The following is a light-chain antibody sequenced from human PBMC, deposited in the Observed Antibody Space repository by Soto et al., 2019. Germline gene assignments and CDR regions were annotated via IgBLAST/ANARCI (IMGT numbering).Light chain of an antibody. V-gene: IGLV2-8*01. Sequence: QSVLTQPPSASGSPGQSVTISCSGTSSDTGDYNYVSWYQQHPGKAPKLMIYEVSKRPSGVPDRFSGSKSGNTASLTISGLQAEDEADYYCSSHTRIATWLFGGGTQLTVL. CDR3: SSHTRIATWL. J-gene: IGLJ3*02. CDR2: EVS. CDR1: SSDTGDYNY.